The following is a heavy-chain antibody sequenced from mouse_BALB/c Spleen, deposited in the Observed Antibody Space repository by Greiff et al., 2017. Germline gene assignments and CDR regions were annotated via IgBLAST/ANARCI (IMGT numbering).Heavy chain of an antibody. J-gene: IGHJ2*01. V-gene: IGHV3-6*02. CDR2: ISYDGSN. D-gene: IGHD4-1*01. CDR3: ARDPLTGTDY. Sequence: EVKLQESGPGLVKPSQSLSLTCSVTGYSITSGYYWNWIRQFPGNKLEWMGYISYDGSNNYNPSLKNRISITRDTSKNQFFLKLNSVTTEDTATYYCARDPLTGTDYWGQGTTLTVSS. CDR1: GYSITSGYY.